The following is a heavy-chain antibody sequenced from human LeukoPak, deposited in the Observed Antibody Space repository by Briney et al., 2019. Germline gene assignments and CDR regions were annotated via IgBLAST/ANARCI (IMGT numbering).Heavy chain of an antibody. V-gene: IGHV1-69*13. J-gene: IGHJ6*02. D-gene: IGHD6-19*01. CDR3: ASGLYSSGWRHYYYYGMDV. Sequence: SVKVSCKASGGAFSSYAISWVRQAPGQGLEWMGGIIPIFGTANYAQKFQGRVTITADESTSTAYMELSSLRSEDTAVYYCASGLYSSGWRHYYYYGMDVWGQGTTVTVSS. CDR1: GGAFSSYA. CDR2: IIPIFGTA.